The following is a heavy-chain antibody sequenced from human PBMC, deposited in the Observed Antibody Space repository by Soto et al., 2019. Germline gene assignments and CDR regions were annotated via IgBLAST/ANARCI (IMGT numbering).Heavy chain of an antibody. CDR3: ARGEQYSGRIFDY. CDR1: GDSVSSNSAG. D-gene: IGHD1-26*01. V-gene: IGHV6-1*01. CDR2: TYYRSKWYY. J-gene: IGHJ4*01. Sequence: QVQLQQSGPGLVKPSQTLSLTCAITGDSVSSNSAGWSWVRQSPSRGLEWLGRTYYRSKWYYEYAVSVRGRITINPVTSKNQYPLQLNSVTPEDTAVYFCARGEQYSGRIFDYWGQGTLVTVSS.